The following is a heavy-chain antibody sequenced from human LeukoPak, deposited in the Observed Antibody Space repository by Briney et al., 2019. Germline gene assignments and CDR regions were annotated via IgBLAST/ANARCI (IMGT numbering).Heavy chain of an antibody. V-gene: IGHV1-58*02. J-gene: IGHJ4*02. Sequence: SVKVSCKASGFTFTSSAMQWVRQARGQRLEWIGWIVVGSGNTNYAQKFQERVTITRDMSTSTAYMELSSLRSEDTAVYYCARAGGYCGRISCPYYFDYWGQGSLVAVSS. D-gene: IGHD2-15*01. CDR3: ARAGGYCGRISCPYYFDY. CDR2: IVVGSGNT. CDR1: GFTFTSSA.